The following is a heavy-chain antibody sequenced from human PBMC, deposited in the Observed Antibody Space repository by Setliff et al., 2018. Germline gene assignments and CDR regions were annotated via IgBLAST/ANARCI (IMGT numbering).Heavy chain of an antibody. J-gene: IGHJ4*02. CDR3: ARTCSGSGCYAGLES. CDR2: IYNRVHT. CDR1: GFSVSNDF. V-gene: IGHV3-53*01. Sequence: GGSLRLSCVVSGFSVSNDFMGWVRQATGKGLEWGSVIYNRVHTDYADSVKGRFTIARYSSKNTLYLQMNILTAEDMAVYYCARTCSGSGCYAGLESWGQGTPVTVSS. D-gene: IGHD2-15*01.